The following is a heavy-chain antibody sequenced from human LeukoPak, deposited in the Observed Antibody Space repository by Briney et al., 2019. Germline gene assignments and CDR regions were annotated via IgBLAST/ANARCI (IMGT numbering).Heavy chain of an antibody. CDR2: IYPGESDT. Sequence: GESLKISCKCSGYSFTSYLIGLVRQMPGKGLEGMWIIYPGESDTRYSASFQAHVTISADKSISTAYLPWSSLTASDTAMYYCARREGYDKYDYWGQGTLVTVSS. J-gene: IGHJ4*02. CDR3: ARREGYDKYDY. CDR1: GYSFTSYL. V-gene: IGHV5-51*01. D-gene: IGHD2-15*01.